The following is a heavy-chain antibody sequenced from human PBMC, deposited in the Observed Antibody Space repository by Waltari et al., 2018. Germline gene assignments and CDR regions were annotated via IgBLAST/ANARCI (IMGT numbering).Heavy chain of an antibody. Sequence: EGQLVQSGAEVKKPGESLRISCKGSAYSFTSYWIHWVRQMPGRGLELMGRIDPSDSYTNYSPSFQGHVTISADKSISTAYLQWRSLEASDTAVYYCLGGAFDIWGQGTMVTVSS. CDR1: AYSFTSYW. J-gene: IGHJ3*02. CDR3: LGGAFDI. CDR2: IDPSDSYT. V-gene: IGHV5-10-1*01.